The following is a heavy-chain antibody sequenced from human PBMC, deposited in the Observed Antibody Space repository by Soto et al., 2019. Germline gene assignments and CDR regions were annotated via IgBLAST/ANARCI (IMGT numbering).Heavy chain of an antibody. D-gene: IGHD2-8*01. CDR2: ISNRGTP. CDR1: GDSISSDNYF. V-gene: IGHV4-30-4*01. Sequence: QVQLQESGPGLVKPSQTLSLICTVSGDSISSDNYFWSWIRQPPGQGLEWIGYISNRGTPYYNPSLKSRVTISLDTSKNRFSLHMYSVIAADTAVYYCAREVNVVALSDAFDIWGQGTMVTVSS. CDR3: AREVNVVALSDAFDI. J-gene: IGHJ3*02.